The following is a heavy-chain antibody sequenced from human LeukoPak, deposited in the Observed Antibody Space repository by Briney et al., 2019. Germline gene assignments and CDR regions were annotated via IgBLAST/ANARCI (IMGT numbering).Heavy chain of an antibody. J-gene: IGHJ3*02. V-gene: IGHV3-21*01. CDR2: ISSSSTFI. D-gene: IGHD6-19*01. CDR3: ARDWTIRVAGTGSFDI. CDR1: GFMFSSYT. Sequence: GGSLRLSCAASGFMFSSYTMNWVRQAPGKGLEWVSSISSSSTFILYADSVRGRFTISRDNARNSLYLQMNSLRAEDTAVYYCARDWTIRVAGTGSFDIWGQGTMVTVSS.